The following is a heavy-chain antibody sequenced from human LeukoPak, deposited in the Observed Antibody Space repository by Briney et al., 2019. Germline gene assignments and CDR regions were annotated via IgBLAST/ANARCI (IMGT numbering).Heavy chain of an antibody. J-gene: IGHJ5*02. D-gene: IGHD5-18*01. V-gene: IGHV1-18*01. CDR2: ISSYNGNT. CDR3: ARAGYSYGSAWFDP. Sequence: ASVKVSCKASGYTFTTYGISWVRQAPGQGLVWMGWISSYNGNTNNAQKLQGRVTMITDTSTSTADMELRSLRSDYTAVYYCARAGYSYGSAWFDPWGQETLVTVSS. CDR1: GYTFTTYG.